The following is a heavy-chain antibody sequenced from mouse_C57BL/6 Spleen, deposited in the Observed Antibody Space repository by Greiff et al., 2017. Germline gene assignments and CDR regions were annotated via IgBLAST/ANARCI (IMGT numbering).Heavy chain of an antibody. CDR2: ISSGSSTI. CDR1: GFTFSDYG. V-gene: IGHV5-17*01. D-gene: IGHD4-1*01. J-gene: IGHJ2*01. CDR3: ARRNWDPNYFDY. Sequence: EVQVVESGGGLVKPGGSLKLSCAASGFTFSDYGMHWVRQAPEKGLEWVAYISSGSSTIYYADTVKGRFTISRDNAKNTLFLQMTSLRPEDTAMYYCARRNWDPNYFDYWGQGTTLTVSS.